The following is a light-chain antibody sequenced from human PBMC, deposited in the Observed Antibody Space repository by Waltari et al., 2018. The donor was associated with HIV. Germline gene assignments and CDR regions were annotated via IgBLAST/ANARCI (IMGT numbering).Light chain of an antibody. CDR2: GAS. CDR1: QSVNSNY. CDR3: QQYGSSPRT. Sequence: DIVLTQSAGTLSLSAGERAALICRASQSVNSNYLACYQQKPGQAPRLLIYGASSRATGIPNRFSGSGSGTDFTLTVSRLEPEESAVYYCQQYGSSPRTFGRGTKVEI. J-gene: IGKJ1*01. V-gene: IGKV3-20*01.